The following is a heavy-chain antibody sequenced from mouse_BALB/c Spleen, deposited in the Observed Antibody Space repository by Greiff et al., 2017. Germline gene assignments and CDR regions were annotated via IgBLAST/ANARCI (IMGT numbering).Heavy chain of an antibody. CDR3: ARGDRNYYFDY. D-gene: IGHD2-3*01. CDR2: IYPGNGDT. CDR1: GYTFTSYN. Sequence: QVQLQQPGAELVKPGASVKMSCKASGYTFTSYNMHWVKQTPGQGLEWIGAIYPGNGDTSYNQKFKGEATLTADKSSSTAYMQLSSLTSEDSAVYYCARGDRNYYFDYWGQGTTLTVSS. V-gene: IGHV1-12*01. J-gene: IGHJ2*01.